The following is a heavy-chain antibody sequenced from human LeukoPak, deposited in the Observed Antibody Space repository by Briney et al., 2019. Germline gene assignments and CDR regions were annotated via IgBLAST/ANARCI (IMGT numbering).Heavy chain of an antibody. CDR2: INHSGST. D-gene: IGHD3-10*01. J-gene: IGHJ6*03. CDR1: GGSFSGYY. Sequence: PSETLSLTCAVYGGSFSGYYWSWIRQPPGKGLEWIGEINHSGSTNYNPSLKSRVTISVDTSKNQFSLKLSSVTAADTAVYYCARHRSGYYYGSGSYYRNYYYYYMDVWGKGTTVTISS. CDR3: ARHRSGYYYGSGSYYRNYYYYYMDV. V-gene: IGHV4-34*01.